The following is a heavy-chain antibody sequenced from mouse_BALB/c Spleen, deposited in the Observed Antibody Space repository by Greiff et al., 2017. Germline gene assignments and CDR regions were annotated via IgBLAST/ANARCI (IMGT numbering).Heavy chain of an antibody. V-gene: IGHV1-69*02. CDR1: SYTFTSYW. CDR2: IDPSDSYT. J-gene: IGHJ4*01. CDR3: ARSGYYGSHAMDY. Sequence: VQLQQPGAELVKPGASVKLSCKASSYTFTSYWMHWVKQRPGQGLEWIGEIDPSDSYTNYNQKFKGKATLTVDKSSSTAYMQLSSLTSEDSAVYYCARSGYYGSHAMDYWGQGTSVTVSS. D-gene: IGHD1-1*01.